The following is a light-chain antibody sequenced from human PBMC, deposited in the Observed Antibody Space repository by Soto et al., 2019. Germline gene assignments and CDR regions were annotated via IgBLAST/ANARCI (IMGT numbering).Light chain of an antibody. J-gene: IGLJ2*01. CDR2: EVS. V-gene: IGLV2-14*01. Sequence: QLVLTQPASVSGSPGQSITISCTGTSSDVGGYKYVSWYQQHPGKAPKLMIYEVSNRPSGVSNRFSGSKSGNTASLTISGLQAEDEADYYCSSYTSSSTLNVLFGGGTKLTVL. CDR1: SSDVGGYKY. CDR3: SSYTSSSTLNVL.